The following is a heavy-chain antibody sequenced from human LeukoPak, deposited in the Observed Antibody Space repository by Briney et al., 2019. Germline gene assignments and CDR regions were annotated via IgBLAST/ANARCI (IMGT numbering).Heavy chain of an antibody. CDR2: ISYDGSNK. D-gene: IGHD2-2*01. V-gene: IGHV3-30*18. CDR1: GFTFSNYG. CDR3: AKEKGIYCSSIDCSPGMDV. J-gene: IGHJ6*02. Sequence: GGSLRLSCAASGFTFSNYGMHWVRQAPGKGLEWVAAISYDGSNKYYADSVKGRFTFSRDNSKNTLYLQMSSLRAEDTAVYDCAKEKGIYCSSIDCSPGMDVWGQGTTVTVSS.